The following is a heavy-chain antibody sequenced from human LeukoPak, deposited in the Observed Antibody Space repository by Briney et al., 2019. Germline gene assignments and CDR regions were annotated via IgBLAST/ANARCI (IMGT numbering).Heavy chain of an antibody. CDR1: GYTFTGYY. CDR2: INPNSGGT. V-gene: IGHV1-2*02. J-gene: IGHJ6*02. Sequence: GASVKVSCKASGYTFTGYYMHWVRQAPGQGLEWMGWINPNSGGTNYAQKFQGRVTMTRDTSISTAYMELSRLRSDDTAVYYCARDQQLVRHYYYYGMDVWGQGTTVTVSS. CDR3: ARDQQLVRHYYYYGMDV. D-gene: IGHD6-13*01.